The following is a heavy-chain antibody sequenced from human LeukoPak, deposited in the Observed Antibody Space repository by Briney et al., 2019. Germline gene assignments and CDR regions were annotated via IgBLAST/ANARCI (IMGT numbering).Heavy chain of an antibody. CDR2: INWNGGST. D-gene: IGHD4/OR15-4a*01. V-gene: IGHV3-20*04. J-gene: IGHJ4*02. Sequence: GGSLRLSCAASGFTFDDYGMSWVRQAPGKGLEWVSGINWNGGSTGYADSVKGRFTISRDNSKNTLYLQMNSLRAEDTAVYYCARVSAPPVYGGYFDYWGQGTLVTVSS. CDR1: GFTFDDYG. CDR3: ARVSAPPVYGGYFDY.